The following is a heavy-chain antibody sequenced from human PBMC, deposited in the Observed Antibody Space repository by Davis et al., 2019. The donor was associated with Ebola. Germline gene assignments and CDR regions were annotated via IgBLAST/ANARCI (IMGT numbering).Heavy chain of an antibody. CDR2: INHSGTT. V-gene: IGHV4-34*01. CDR3: ATTPRYSSHGAYFDY. D-gene: IGHD4-11*01. J-gene: IGHJ4*02. CDR1: SGSFSGYF. Sequence: SETLSLTCAVYSGSFSGYFWSWIRQCPGEGLEWIGEINHSGTTNYNPSLKSRVTISVDTSKNQFSLKLNSVTAADTAMYYCATTPRYSSHGAYFDYWGQGTLVTVSS.